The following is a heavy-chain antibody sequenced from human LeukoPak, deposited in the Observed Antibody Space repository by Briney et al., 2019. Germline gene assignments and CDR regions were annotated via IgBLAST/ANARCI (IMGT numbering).Heavy chain of an antibody. CDR2: IYYSGST. V-gene: IGHV4-59*08. CDR3: ARNIAVTGTYSSSDY. Sequence: PSETLSLTCTVSGGSISGYHWSWIRQSPGKGLEWIGYIYYSGSTNYNPSLKSRVTLSLDASKNQFSLKLSSVTAADTAVYYCARNIAVTGTYSSSDYWGQGTLVTVSS. CDR1: GGSISGYH. D-gene: IGHD6-19*01. J-gene: IGHJ4*02.